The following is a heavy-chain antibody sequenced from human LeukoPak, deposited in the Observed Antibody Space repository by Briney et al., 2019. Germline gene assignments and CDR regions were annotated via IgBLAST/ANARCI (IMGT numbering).Heavy chain of an antibody. D-gene: IGHD2-15*01. Sequence: GGSLRLSCAASGFTFSDYYMSWIRQAPGKGLEWVSYISSSSSYTNYADSVKGRFTISRDNSKNTLYLQMNSLRAEDTAVYYCATTSCSGGSCYLRYYYYGMDVWGQGTTVTVSS. CDR3: ATTSCSGGSCYLRYYYYGMDV. CDR1: GFTFSDYY. J-gene: IGHJ6*02. CDR2: ISSSSSYT. V-gene: IGHV3-11*03.